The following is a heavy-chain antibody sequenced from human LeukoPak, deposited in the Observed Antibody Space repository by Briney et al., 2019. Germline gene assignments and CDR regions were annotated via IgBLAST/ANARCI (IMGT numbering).Heavy chain of an antibody. CDR3: ARDYMAGATFEIQGPVDY. D-gene: IGHD1-26*01. Sequence: QAGGSLRLSCAASGFPFSSYTMNWVRQAPGKGLEWVANIKQDGSERYYVDSVKGRFTISRDNAKNSLYLQVNSLRAEDTAVYYCARDYMAGATFEIQGPVDYWGQGTLVTVSS. CDR2: IKQDGSER. V-gene: IGHV3-7*01. CDR1: GFPFSSYT. J-gene: IGHJ4*02.